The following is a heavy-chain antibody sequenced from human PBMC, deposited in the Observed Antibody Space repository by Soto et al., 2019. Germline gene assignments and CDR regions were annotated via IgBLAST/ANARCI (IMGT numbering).Heavy chain of an antibody. CDR2: ISGSAASI. CDR3: AKGLEGYCSGGSFPAVVLRLSEFDP. V-gene: IGHV3-23*01. J-gene: IGHJ5*02. D-gene: IGHD2-15*01. CDR1: GFTFNNYA. Sequence: EVQLLESGGGLVQPGGSLRLSCAASGFTFNNYAMNWVRQAPGTGLEWVSTISGSAASIYYEDSVKGRFTISRDNSTNALYLQSNGRRVEDAAIYYCAKGLEGYCSGGSFPAVVLRLSEFDPCVQGTLVTVSS.